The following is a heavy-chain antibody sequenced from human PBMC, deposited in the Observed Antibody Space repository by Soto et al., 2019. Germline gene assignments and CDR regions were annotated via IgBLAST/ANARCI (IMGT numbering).Heavy chain of an antibody. D-gene: IGHD5-12*01. CDR3: ARVRPFIIVSGKPRFDP. Sequence: SETLSLTCTVSGDSISSYYWSWIRQPPGKGLEWIGYIYYSGSTNYNPSLKSRVTISVDTSKNQFSLKLSSVTSLNFEDTAVYYCARVRPFIIVSGKPRFDPWGQGTLVTVSS. J-gene: IGHJ5*02. CDR1: GDSISSYY. CDR2: IYYSGST. V-gene: IGHV4-59*08.